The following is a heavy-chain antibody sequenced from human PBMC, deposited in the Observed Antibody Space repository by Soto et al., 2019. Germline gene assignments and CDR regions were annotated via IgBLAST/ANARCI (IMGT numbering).Heavy chain of an antibody. V-gene: IGHV3-30*18. D-gene: IGHD2-15*01. Sequence: QVQLVESGGGVVQPGRSLRLSCAASGFTFISYGMHWVRQAPGKGLEWLAVMSYDGRDKYYADSVRGRFTISRDNSKNTVYLQLHSLRVEDTAVYYCAKARSGSWHEGYYFDNWGQGTLVTVSS. CDR3: AKARSGSWHEGYYFDN. CDR1: GFTFISYG. CDR2: MSYDGRDK. J-gene: IGHJ4*02.